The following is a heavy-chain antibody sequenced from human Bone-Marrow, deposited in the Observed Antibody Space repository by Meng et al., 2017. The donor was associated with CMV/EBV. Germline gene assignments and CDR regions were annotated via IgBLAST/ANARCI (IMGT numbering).Heavy chain of an antibody. CDR3: ARPIPGIAAAGSQNY. J-gene: IGHJ4*02. CDR2: INWNGGST. Sequence: GESLKISCAASGFTFDDYGMSWVRQAPGKGLEWVSGINWNGGSTGYADSVKGRFTISRDNAKNSLYLQMNSLRAEDTALYHCARPIPGIAAAGSQNYWGQGTLVTVSS. V-gene: IGHV3-20*01. D-gene: IGHD6-13*01. CDR1: GFTFDDYG.